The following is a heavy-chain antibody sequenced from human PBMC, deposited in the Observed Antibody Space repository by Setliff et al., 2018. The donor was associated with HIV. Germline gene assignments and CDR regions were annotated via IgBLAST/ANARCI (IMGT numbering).Heavy chain of an antibody. J-gene: IGHJ6*03. V-gene: IGHV4-34*01. D-gene: IGHD3-9*01. CDR3: ARGARLLTAYIDRWDYYYMRV. CDR1: GGSFSVYY. Sequence: SETLSLTCAVSGGSFSVYYWSWIRQPPGRGLEWIGEINHSGSTNYNPSLKSRITISVDTSKDQFSLKLSSVTAADTAVYYCARGARLLTAYIDRWDYYYMRVWGKGTTVTVSS. CDR2: INHSGST.